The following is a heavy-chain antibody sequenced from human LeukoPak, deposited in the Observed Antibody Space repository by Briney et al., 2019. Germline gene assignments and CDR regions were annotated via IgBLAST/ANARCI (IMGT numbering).Heavy chain of an antibody. D-gene: IGHD3-10*02. CDR1: GFTFDDYA. CDR3: AELGITMIGGV. Sequence: GRSLRLSCAVSGFTFDDYAMHWVRQVPGKGLEWVSGINWNSDSIGYADSVKGRFTTSRDNAKNSLYLQMNSLRAEDTAVYYCAELGITMIGGVWGKGTTVTISS. V-gene: IGHV3-9*01. J-gene: IGHJ6*04. CDR2: INWNSDSI.